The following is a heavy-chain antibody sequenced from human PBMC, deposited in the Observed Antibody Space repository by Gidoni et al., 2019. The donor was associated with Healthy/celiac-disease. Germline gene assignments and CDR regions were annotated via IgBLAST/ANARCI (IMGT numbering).Heavy chain of an antibody. J-gene: IGHJ4*02. D-gene: IGHD2-2*01. CDR3: ARERSGPHSTGFIDY. CDR2: ISSSSSTR. V-gene: IGHV3-48*01. Sequence: EVQLVESGGGLVQPGGSMSLSCAASGFTFSSYSMNWVRQAPGKGLEWVSYISSSSSTRYYADSVKGRFTISRDNAKNSLYLQMNSLRAEDTAVYYCARERSGPHSTGFIDYWGQGTLVTVSS. CDR1: GFTFSSYS.